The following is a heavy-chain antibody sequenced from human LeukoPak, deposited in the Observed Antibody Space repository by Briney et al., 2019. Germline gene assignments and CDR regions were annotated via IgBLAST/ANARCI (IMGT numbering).Heavy chain of an antibody. CDR1: GYTFTSYA. CDR3: ARPSLDDYGDPGDY. V-gene: IGHV1-3*01. CDR2: INAGNGNT. D-gene: IGHD4-17*01. J-gene: IGHJ4*02. Sequence: AAVKVSCKASGYTFTSYAMHWVRQAPGQRLEWMGWINAGNGNTKYSQKFQGRVTITRDTSASTAYMELSSLRSEDTAVYYCARPSLDDYGDPGDYWGQGTLVTVSS.